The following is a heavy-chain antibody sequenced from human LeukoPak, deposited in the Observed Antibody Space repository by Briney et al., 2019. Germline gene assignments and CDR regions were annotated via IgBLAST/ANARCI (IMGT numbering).Heavy chain of an antibody. CDR3: AREWQGGIAAAGTRIEGDY. Sequence: GSLRLSCAVSGFSVSGYWMTWVRQAPGKGLEWVANIKQDGSEKNYVDSVKGRFTISRDNAENSLFLQMNSLRVEDTAVYYCAREWQGGIAAAGTRIEGDYWGQGTLVAVSS. V-gene: IGHV3-7*01. CDR1: GFSVSGYW. J-gene: IGHJ4*02. D-gene: IGHD6-13*01. CDR2: IKQDGSEK.